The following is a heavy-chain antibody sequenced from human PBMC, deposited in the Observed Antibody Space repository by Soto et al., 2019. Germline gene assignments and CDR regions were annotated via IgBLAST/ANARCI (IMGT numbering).Heavy chain of an antibody. V-gene: IGHV3-23*01. Sequence: ETLSLTCAVSGGSISSSNWWSWVRQPPGKGLEWVSGFSGSGGATFYADSVKGRFTISRDSSKNTIYLQMDRLRADDTAVYYCAKAVGDYWGRGTLVTVSS. J-gene: IGHJ4*02. CDR3: AKAVGDY. CDR2: FSGSGGAT. D-gene: IGHD1-26*01. CDR1: GGSISSSN.